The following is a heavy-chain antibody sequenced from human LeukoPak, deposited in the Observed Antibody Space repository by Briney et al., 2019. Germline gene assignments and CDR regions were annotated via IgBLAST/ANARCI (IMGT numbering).Heavy chain of an antibody. CDR3: AIAASGTLADY. J-gene: IGHJ4*02. CDR1: GFSFSSYT. V-gene: IGHV3-64D*09. D-gene: IGHD6-13*01. CDR2: ISSHGGST. Sequence: GGSLRLSCVASGFSFSSYTMNWVRQAPGKGLEYVSAISSHGGSTYYADSVKGRFIISRDNSKNTLYLQMSSLRAEDTAVYYCAIAASGTLADYWGQGTLVTVSS.